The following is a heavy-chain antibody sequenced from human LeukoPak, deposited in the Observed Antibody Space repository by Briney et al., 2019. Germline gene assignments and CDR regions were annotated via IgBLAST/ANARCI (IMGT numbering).Heavy chain of an antibody. V-gene: IGHV3-23*01. J-gene: IGHJ4*02. Sequence: PGGSLRLSCAASGFTFSSYAMSWVRQAPGKGLEWVSAISGSGGSTYCADSVKGRFTVSRDNSKNTLYLQMNSLRAEDTAVYYCAKDGRRTYYDILTGPSVNYFDYWGQGTLVTVSS. D-gene: IGHD3-9*01. CDR1: GFTFSSYA. CDR3: AKDGRRTYYDILTGPSVNYFDY. CDR2: ISGSGGST.